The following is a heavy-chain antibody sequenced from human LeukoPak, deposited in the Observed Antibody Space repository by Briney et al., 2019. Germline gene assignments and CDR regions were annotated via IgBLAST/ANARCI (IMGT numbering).Heavy chain of an antibody. V-gene: IGHV1-2*02. Sequence: ASVNVSCQASGYTFTGYYMHWVRQAPGQGLEWMGWINPNSGGTNYAQQFQGRVTLTRDTSTSTAYMELSRLRSDDPAVYYCARGYTIGWFGIRDWGQGTLVTVSS. CDR2: INPNSGGT. J-gene: IGHJ4*02. D-gene: IGHD3-10*01. CDR1: GYTFTGYY. CDR3: ARGYTIGWFGIRD.